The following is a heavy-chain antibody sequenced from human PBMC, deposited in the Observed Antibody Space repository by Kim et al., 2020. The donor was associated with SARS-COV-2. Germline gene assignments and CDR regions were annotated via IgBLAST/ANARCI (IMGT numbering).Heavy chain of an antibody. CDR3: AKERRKYCSGGSCHLEY. V-gene: IGHV3-33*06. Sequence: VKGRFTNSRDNSKNTLYLQMNNLGAEDTAVYYCAKERRKYCSGGSCHLEYWGQGTLVTVSS. J-gene: IGHJ4*02. D-gene: IGHD2-15*01.